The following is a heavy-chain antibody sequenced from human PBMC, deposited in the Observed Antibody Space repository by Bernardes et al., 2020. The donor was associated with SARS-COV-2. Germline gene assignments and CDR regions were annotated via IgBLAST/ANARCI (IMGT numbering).Heavy chain of an antibody. J-gene: IGHJ6*02. CDR3: ARSTVISRRYYYGMDV. Sequence: GSLRLSCAASGFTFSSYSMNWVRQAPGKGLEWVSSVSSSSSYIYYADSVKGRFTISRDNAKNSLYLQMNSLRAEDTAVYYCARSTVISRRYYYGMDVWGQGTTVTVSS. V-gene: IGHV3-21*01. CDR2: VSSSSSYI. CDR1: GFTFSSYS. D-gene: IGHD4-4*01.